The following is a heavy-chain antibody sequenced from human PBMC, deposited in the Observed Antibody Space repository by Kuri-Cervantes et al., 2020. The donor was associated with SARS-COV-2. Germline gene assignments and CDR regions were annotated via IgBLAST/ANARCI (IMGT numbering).Heavy chain of an antibody. V-gene: IGHV3-48*03. CDR2: ISSSGSTI. CDR3: ARAPTVTLDY. CDR1: GFTFSSYA. J-gene: IGHJ4*02. Sequence: GESLKISCAASGFTFSSYAMSWVHQAPEKGVEWVSCISSSGSTIYYAVSVKVRFTISRDNAKNSLYLKMNSLRAEDTAVYYCARAPTVTLDYWGQGTLVTVSS. D-gene: IGHD4-17*01.